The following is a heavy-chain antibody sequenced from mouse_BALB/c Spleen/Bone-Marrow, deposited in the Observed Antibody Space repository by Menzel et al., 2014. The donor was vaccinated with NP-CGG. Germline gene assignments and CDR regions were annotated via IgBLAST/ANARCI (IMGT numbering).Heavy chain of an antibody. D-gene: IGHD2-1*01. CDR1: GYTFTSYT. V-gene: IGHV1-4*01. J-gene: IGHJ2*01. Sequence: QVQLKESGAELARPGASVKMSCKASGYTFTSYTMHWVKQRPGQGLEWIGYINPSSGYTNYNQKFKDKAILTADESSSTAYMQLSSLTSEDSAVYYCARRYYGNPFDYWGQGTTLTVSS. CDR3: ARRYYGNPFDY. CDR2: INPSSGYT.